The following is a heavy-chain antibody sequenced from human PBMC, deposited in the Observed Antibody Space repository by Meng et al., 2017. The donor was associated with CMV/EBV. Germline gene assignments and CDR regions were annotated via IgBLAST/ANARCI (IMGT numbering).Heavy chain of an antibody. CDR1: GGSISHYY. CDR2: VYNTGRT. CDR3: ARGSPNNGWYQIDS. Sequence: SETLSLTCSVSGGSISHYYWSWIRQPPGKGLQWIGYVYNTGRTNYNPSLKSRVTISVDTSKNQFSLKLSSVTAADTAVYYCARGSPNNGWYQIDSWGQGTLVTVSS. V-gene: IGHV4-59*01. J-gene: IGHJ4*02. D-gene: IGHD6-19*01.